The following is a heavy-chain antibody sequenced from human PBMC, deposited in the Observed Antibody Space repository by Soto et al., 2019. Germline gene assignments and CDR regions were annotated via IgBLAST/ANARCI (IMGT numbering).Heavy chain of an antibody. D-gene: IGHD2-15*01. CDR2: ISDSGTST. CDR1: GFTFSSYA. CDR3: AKAKTPHNAFDI. V-gene: IGHV3-23*01. Sequence: EVQVLESGGGLEQPGGSLRLSCAASGFTFSSYAMSWVRLAPGKGLEWVSGISDSGTSTYYRDSVKGRFTISRDNSKNTGYLQMNSLRAEDTALYYCAKAKTPHNAFDIWGQGTMVTVSS. J-gene: IGHJ3*02.